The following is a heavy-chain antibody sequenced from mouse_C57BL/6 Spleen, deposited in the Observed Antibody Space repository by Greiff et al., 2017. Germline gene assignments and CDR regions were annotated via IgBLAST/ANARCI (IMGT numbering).Heavy chain of an antibody. CDR3: ARELLYAIDY. V-gene: IGHV1-82*01. CDR2: IYPGDGDT. Sequence: VKLVESGPVLVKPGASVKISCKASGYAFSSSWMNWVKQRPGKGLEWIGRIYPGDGDTNYNGKFKGKDTLTADKSSSTAYMQLSSLTSEDSAVYFCARELLYAIDYWGQGTSVTVSS. J-gene: IGHJ4*01. CDR1: GYAFSSSW.